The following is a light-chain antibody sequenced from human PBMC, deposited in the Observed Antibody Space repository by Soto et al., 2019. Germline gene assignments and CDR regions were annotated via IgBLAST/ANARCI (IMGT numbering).Light chain of an antibody. J-gene: IGKJ1*01. CDR2: GAS. CDR1: QSIRHY. V-gene: IGKV1-5*01. CDR3: QHHNSYSQT. Sequence: DIQMTQSPPTLSASVGDRVTITCRASQSIRHYLAWYQQMPGKAPKLLIYGASTLQIGVPSRFSGSGSGTEFTLTISSLQPDDFGTYFCQHHNSYSQTFGHGTKVEIK.